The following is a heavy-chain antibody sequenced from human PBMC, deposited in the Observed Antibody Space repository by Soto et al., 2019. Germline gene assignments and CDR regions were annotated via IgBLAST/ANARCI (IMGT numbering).Heavy chain of an antibody. CDR3: AKDVDDPHNYGDYNFHY. V-gene: IGHV3-30*18. J-gene: IGHJ4*02. D-gene: IGHD4-17*01. Sequence: QVQLVGSGGGVVQPGTSLRLSCAASGFTFSSYAMHWVRQAPGKGLEWVAVVSYDGSHEFYADFVEGRFTIARDNSKDTLYLQMNSLRAEDTAVYYCAKDVDDPHNYGDYNFHYWGQGTLVTVSS. CDR2: VSYDGSHE. CDR1: GFTFSSYA.